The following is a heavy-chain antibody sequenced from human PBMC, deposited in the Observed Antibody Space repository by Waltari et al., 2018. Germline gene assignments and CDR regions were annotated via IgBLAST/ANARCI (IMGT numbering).Heavy chain of an antibody. CDR2: ISWDGGST. D-gene: IGHD6-13*01. V-gene: IGHV3-43D*04. CDR3: AKDIVGGGRSSWNAPWFDP. J-gene: IGHJ5*02. Sequence: EVQLVESGGVVVQPGGSLRLSCAASGFTFDDYAMHWVRQAPGKGLEWVSFISWDGGSTYYADSVKGRFPISRDNSKNSLYLQMNSLRAEDTALYYCAKDIVGGGRSSWNAPWFDPWGQGTLVTVSS. CDR1: GFTFDDYA.